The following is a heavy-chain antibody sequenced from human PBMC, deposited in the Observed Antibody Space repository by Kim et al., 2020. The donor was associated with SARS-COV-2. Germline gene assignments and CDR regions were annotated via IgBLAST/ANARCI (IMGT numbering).Heavy chain of an antibody. V-gene: IGHV3-9*01. CDR3: GKDVSPGGMDV. CDR2: IFFESGHA. Sequence: GGSLRLSCVASGLTFRDHAMHWVRQAPGKGLEWVGGIFFESGHADYADSVKGRFTISRDSARNSLYLQMTSLRLDDTALYYCGKDVSPGGMDVWGQGTTVTVSS. CDR1: GLTFRDHA. J-gene: IGHJ6*02.